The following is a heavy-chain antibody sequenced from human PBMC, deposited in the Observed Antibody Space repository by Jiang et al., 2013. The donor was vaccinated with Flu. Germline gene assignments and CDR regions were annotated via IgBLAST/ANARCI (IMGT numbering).Heavy chain of an antibody. V-gene: IGHV3-48*03. CDR1: GFTFSSYE. Sequence: RLSCAASGFTFSSYEMNWVRQAPGKGLEWVSYTSSSGSTIHYADSVKGRFTISRDNAKNSLYLQMNSLRAEDTAVYYCVREGSSGGYYYGMDVWGQGTTVTVSS. D-gene: IGHD6-19*01. CDR2: TSSSGSTI. J-gene: IGHJ6*02. CDR3: VREGSSGGYYYGMDV.